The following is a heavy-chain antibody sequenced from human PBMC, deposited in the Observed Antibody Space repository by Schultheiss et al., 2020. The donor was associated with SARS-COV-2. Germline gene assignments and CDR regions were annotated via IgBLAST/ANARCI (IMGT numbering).Heavy chain of an antibody. Sequence: ASVKVSCKASGYTFTSYGISWVRQAPGQGLEWMGWISAYNGNTNYAQKLQGRATMTTDTSTSTAYMELRSLRSDDTAVYYCARAPREAVAARPFYYYYMDVWGKGTTVTVSS. D-gene: IGHD6-6*01. CDR3: ARAPREAVAARPFYYYYMDV. CDR1: GYTFTSYG. V-gene: IGHV1-18*01. J-gene: IGHJ6*03. CDR2: ISAYNGNT.